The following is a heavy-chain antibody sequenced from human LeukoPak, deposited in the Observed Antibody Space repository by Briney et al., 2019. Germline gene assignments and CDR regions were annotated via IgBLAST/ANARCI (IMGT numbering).Heavy chain of an antibody. CDR3: AKDKAFLAGYFDY. J-gene: IGHJ4*02. CDR2: IRYDASDK. Sequence: GSLRLSCAASGFTFSRHGMHWVRQAPGKGLEWVAFIRYDASDKYYADSVKGRFTISRDNSKNTLYLQMNSLRLEDTAVYYCAKDKAFLAGYFDYWGQGNLVTVSS. CDR1: GFTFSRHG. V-gene: IGHV3-30*02.